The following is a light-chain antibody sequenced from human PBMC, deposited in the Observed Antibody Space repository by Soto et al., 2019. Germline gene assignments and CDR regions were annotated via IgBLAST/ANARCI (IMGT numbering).Light chain of an antibody. Sequence: DIQMTQSPSSLSASVGDRVTITCRASQTISTYLNWYQQKPGKAPKLLIYAASSLQSGVPSRFSGSVSGTDFTLTISRLQPEDFATYYCQQSYTTPRTFGPGTKVEIK. CDR2: AAS. J-gene: IGKJ3*01. CDR1: QTISTY. V-gene: IGKV1-39*01. CDR3: QQSYTTPRT.